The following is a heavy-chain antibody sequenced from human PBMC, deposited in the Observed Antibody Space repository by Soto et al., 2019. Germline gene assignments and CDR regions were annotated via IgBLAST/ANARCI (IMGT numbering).Heavy chain of an antibody. J-gene: IGHJ1*01. CDR2: IYYSGST. Sequence: SETLSLTCTVSGGSISSSSYYWGWIRQPPGKGLEWIGSIYYSGSTYYNPSLKSRVTISVDTSKNQFSLKLSSVTAADTAVYYCARQGHYYDSSGLEYFQHWGQGTLVTVSS. V-gene: IGHV4-39*01. CDR3: ARQGHYYDSSGLEYFQH. CDR1: GGSISSSSYY. D-gene: IGHD3-22*01.